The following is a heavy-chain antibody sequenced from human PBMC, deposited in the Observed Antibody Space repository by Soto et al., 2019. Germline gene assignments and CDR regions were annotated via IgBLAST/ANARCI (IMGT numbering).Heavy chain of an antibody. D-gene: IGHD3-3*01. J-gene: IGHJ4*02. CDR3: ARDHYEFWSGYYLPFDY. CDR2: ISSSSSYI. CDR1: GFTFSSYS. Sequence: EVQLVESGGGLVKPGGSLRLSCAASGFTFSSYSMNWVRQAPGKGLECVSSISSSSSYIYYADSVKGRFTISRDNAKNTLYLQMNSPRAEDTAVYYCARDHYEFWSGYYLPFDYWGQGTLVTVSS. V-gene: IGHV3-21*01.